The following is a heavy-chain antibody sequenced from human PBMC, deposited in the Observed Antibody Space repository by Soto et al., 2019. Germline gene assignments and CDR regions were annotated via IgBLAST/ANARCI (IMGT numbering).Heavy chain of an antibody. CDR1: GFTFSDYY. CDR2: ISSSGSTI. J-gene: IGHJ3*02. D-gene: IGHD4-17*01. CDR3: ARDLPYGDYTGGAFDI. V-gene: IGHV3-11*01. Sequence: GGSLRLSCAASGFTFSDYYMSWIRQAPGKGLEWVSYISSSGSTIYYADSVKGRFTISRDNAKNSLYLQMNSLRAEDTAVYYCARDLPYGDYTGGAFDIWGQGTMVTVSS.